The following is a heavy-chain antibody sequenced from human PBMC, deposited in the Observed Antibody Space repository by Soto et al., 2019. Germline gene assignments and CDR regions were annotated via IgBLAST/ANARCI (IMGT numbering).Heavy chain of an antibody. Sequence: PGESLKISCKRSGYSFTSYWIGSVRQMPGKGLEWMGIIYPGDSDTRYSPSFQGQVTISADKSISTAYLQWSSLKASDTAMYYCARSRYVVVIATTLPGGFDPWGQGTLVTVSS. CDR1: GYSFTSYW. J-gene: IGHJ5*02. CDR3: ARSRYVVVIATTLPGGFDP. D-gene: IGHD2-21*01. CDR2: IYPGDSDT. V-gene: IGHV5-51*01.